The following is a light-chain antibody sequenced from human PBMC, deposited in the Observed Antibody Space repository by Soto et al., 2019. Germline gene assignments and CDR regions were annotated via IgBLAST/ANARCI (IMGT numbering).Light chain of an antibody. Sequence: DIPMTQSPSTLSASVGDRVTITCRASQSISSWLAWYQQKPGKAPKLLIFDASSLESGVPSRFIGSGSGTEFTLTITSLQPDDFATYYCQQYNSYLYTFGQGTKLEIK. V-gene: IGKV1-5*01. CDR1: QSISSW. J-gene: IGKJ2*01. CDR2: DAS. CDR3: QQYNSYLYT.